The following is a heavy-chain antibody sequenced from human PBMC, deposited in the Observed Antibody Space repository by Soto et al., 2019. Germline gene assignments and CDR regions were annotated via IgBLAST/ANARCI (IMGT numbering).Heavy chain of an antibody. D-gene: IGHD1-26*01. CDR2: VWNDGSNN. V-gene: IGHV3-33*01. Sequence: QVQLVESGGGVVQPGRSLRLSCAASGFTFNNYGMHWVRQAPGKGLEWLAVVWNDGSNNYYENSVKGRFSISRDNSKNTLYLQMSSLRAEDTAVYYCARLQIPPPTRGASNARGGMDVWGQGTRVTVSS. CDR3: ARLQIPPPTRGASNARGGMDV. J-gene: IGHJ6*02. CDR1: GFTFNNYG.